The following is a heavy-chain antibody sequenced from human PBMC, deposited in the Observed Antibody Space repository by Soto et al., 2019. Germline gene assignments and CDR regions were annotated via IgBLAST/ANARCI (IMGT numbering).Heavy chain of an antibody. J-gene: IGHJ4*02. CDR2: IYYSGRT. CDR3: ARRHQGITTAGTWYDFDY. Sequence: SETLSLTCTVSGDSISSYYWTWIRQPPGKGLEYIGYIYYSGRTYYNPSLKSRVTISVDTSKNQFSLKLSSVTAADTAVYYCARRHQGITTAGTWYDFDYWGQGTLVTVSS. V-gene: IGHV4-59*01. CDR1: GDSISSYY. D-gene: IGHD6-13*01.